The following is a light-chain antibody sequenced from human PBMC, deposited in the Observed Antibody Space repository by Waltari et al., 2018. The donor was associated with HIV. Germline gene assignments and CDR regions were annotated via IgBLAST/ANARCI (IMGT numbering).Light chain of an antibody. CDR2: GAS. Sequence: EIVMTQSPATLSVSPGERATLSCRASHSVSSNLAWYQQKPGQAPRLLIYGASTRATGIPARFSGSGSGTEFTLTISSLQSEDFAVYYCQQYNNWPWWTFGQGTKVEIK. CDR3: QQYNNWPWWT. CDR1: HSVSSN. V-gene: IGKV3-15*01. J-gene: IGKJ1*01.